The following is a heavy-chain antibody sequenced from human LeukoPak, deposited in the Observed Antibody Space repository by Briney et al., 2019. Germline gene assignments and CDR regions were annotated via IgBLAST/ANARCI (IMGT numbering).Heavy chain of an antibody. D-gene: IGHD6-13*01. CDR2: INIGGSNT. Sequence: GGSLRLSCAASGFTFSTYAMGWVRQAPGKGLEWGAHINIGGSNTYYAGSMGGRFTLSRDNSRNTLYLQLRSLRAEDTAVYYCARDWGIQNMYYFDSWGQGTQVTVSS. V-gene: IGHV3-23*01. CDR1: GFTFSTYA. J-gene: IGHJ4*02. CDR3: ARDWGIQNMYYFDS.